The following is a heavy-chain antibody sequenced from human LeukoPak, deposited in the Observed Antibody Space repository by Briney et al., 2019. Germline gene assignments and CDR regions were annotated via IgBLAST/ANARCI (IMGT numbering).Heavy chain of an antibody. V-gene: IGHV3-23*01. CDR3: ARGRGFFLDFDY. J-gene: IGHJ4*02. Sequence: GGSLRLSRAASGFPFTTYAMSWVRQAPGKGLEWVAGSSGPSARTYYADSVKGRFTISRDTSKNMLYLQMNNLGVDDTAVYYCARGRGFFLDFDYWGQGSLVTVSS. CDR2: SSGPSART. D-gene: IGHD3-22*01. CDR1: GFPFTTYA.